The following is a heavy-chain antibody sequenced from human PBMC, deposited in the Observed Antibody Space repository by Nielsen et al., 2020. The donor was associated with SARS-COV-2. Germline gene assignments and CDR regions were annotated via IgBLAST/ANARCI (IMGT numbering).Heavy chain of an antibody. CDR2: ISYDGSNK. J-gene: IGHJ6*02. CDR3: AKDTRLYYSYGMDV. CDR1: GFTFSSYG. V-gene: IGHV3-30*18. Sequence: GGSLRLSCAASGFTFSSYGMHWVRQAPGKGLEWVAVISYDGSNKYYADSVKGRFTISRDNSKNTLYLQMNSLGAEDTAVYYCAKDTRLYYSYGMDVWGQGTTVTVSS.